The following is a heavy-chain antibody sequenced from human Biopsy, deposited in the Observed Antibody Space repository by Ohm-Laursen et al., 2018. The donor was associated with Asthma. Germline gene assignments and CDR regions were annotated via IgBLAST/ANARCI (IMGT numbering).Heavy chain of an antibody. CDR3: TRVPTTLRYFDL. Sequence: GTLSLTCTVSGGSVSSGSYYWSWIRQPPGKGLAWDSYISYSGSTDYDPSLKSRLTISMDTSKNQFSLKLSSATAADTAVYYCTRVPTTLRYFDLWGRGTLVTVSS. D-gene: IGHD2-15*01. V-gene: IGHV4-61*01. CDR1: GGSVSSGSYY. CDR2: ISYSGST. J-gene: IGHJ2*01.